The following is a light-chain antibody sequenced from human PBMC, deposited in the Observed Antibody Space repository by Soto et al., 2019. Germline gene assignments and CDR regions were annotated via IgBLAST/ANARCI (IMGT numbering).Light chain of an antibody. J-gene: IGLJ2*01. Sequence: QSALTQPASVSSSPGQSITISCTGTSGDIGGYNYVSWYQQHPGKAPKLLISEVTNRPSGVSNRFSGSKSGNTASLTISGLQAEDEADYYCSSYTTNITPVVFGGGTKVTVL. CDR1: SGDIGGYNY. V-gene: IGLV2-14*01. CDR2: EVT. CDR3: SSYTTNITPVV.